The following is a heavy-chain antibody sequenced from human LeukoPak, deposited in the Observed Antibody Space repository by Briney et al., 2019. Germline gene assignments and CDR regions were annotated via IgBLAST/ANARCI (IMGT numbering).Heavy chain of an antibody. CDR3: AKAGVFMVRGVSFDY. Sequence: LPGGSLRLSCAASGFTFSSYALSWVRQAPGKGLEWVPAISGSGGSTYYADSVKGRFTISRDNSKNTLYLQMNSLRAEDTAVYYCAKAGVFMVRGVSFDYWGQGTLVTVSS. D-gene: IGHD3-10*01. CDR2: ISGSGGST. J-gene: IGHJ4*02. CDR1: GFTFSSYA. V-gene: IGHV3-23*01.